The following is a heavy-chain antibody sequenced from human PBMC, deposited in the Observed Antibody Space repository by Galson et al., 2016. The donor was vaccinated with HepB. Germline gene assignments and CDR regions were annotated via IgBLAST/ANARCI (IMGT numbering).Heavy chain of an antibody. J-gene: IGHJ4*02. CDR3: ARDQEELGSSWYTETRTRKFDY. V-gene: IGHV1-69*15. Sequence: SCKASGGTFSNNPISWVRQAPGQGLEWMGSIIPIFGSAHYAQKFQGRVTITADESTSTVYMEVNSLRSEDTASYYCARDQEELGSSWYTETRTRKFDYWGQGTLVTVSS. CDR1: GGTFSNNP. CDR2: IIPIFGSA. D-gene: IGHD6-13*01.